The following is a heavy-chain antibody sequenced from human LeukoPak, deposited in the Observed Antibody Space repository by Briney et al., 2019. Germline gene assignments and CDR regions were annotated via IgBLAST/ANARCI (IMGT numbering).Heavy chain of an antibody. D-gene: IGHD6-6*01. V-gene: IGHV4-31*03. J-gene: IGHJ4*02. CDR1: GRSISTVCYD. Sequence: SETLSLTCTLSGRSISTVCYDWSWIRQHPGKGLEWIGYIYYSGSTYYNPSLKSRVTISVDTSKNQFSLKLSSVTAADTAVCYCASESIYPRAFFNYGGQGTLVTVSS. CDR3: ASESIYPRAFFNY. CDR2: IYYSGST.